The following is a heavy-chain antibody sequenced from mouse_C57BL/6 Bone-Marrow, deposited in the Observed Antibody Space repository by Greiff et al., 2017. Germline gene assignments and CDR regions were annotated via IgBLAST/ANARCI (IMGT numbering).Heavy chain of an antibody. J-gene: IGHJ2*01. CDR2: ISDGGSYT. D-gene: IGHD4-1*01. CDR1: GFTFSSYA. CDR3: ARGSLTGRYFDY. V-gene: IGHV5-4*03. Sequence: EVMLVESGGGLVKPGGSLKLSCAASGFTFSSYAMSWVRQTPEKRLEWVATISDGGSYTYYPDNVKGRFTISRDKAKNNLYLQVSHLKSEDTAMYYGARGSLTGRYFDYWGQGTTLTVSS.